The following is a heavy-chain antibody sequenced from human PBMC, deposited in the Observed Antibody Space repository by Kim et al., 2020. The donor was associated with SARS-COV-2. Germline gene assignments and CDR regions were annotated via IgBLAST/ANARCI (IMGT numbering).Heavy chain of an antibody. V-gene: IGHV3-11*05. CDR3: ARDLIPGIAAVWYFDL. Sequence: GGSLRLSCAASGFTFSDYYMSWIRQAPGKGLEWVSYISSSSSYTNYADSVKGRFTISRDNAKNSLYLQMNSLRAEDTAVYYCARDLIPGIAAVWYFDLWGRGTLVTVSS. CDR2: ISSSSSYT. D-gene: IGHD6-13*01. J-gene: IGHJ2*01. CDR1: GFTFSDYY.